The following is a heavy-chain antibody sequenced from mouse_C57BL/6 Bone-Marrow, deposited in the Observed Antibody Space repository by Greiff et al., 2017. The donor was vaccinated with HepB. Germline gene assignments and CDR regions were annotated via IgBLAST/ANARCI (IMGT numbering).Heavy chain of an antibody. CDR1: GFTFSSYA. V-gene: IGHV5-4*01. J-gene: IGHJ2*01. CDR3: ARDGGYYLFDY. CDR2: ISDGGSYT. D-gene: IGHD2-3*01. Sequence: VQLQQSGGGLVKPGGSLKLSCAASGFTFSSYAMSWVRQTPEKRLEWVATISDGGSYTYYPDNVKGRFTISRDNAKNNLYLQMSHLKSEDTAMYYCARDGGYYLFDYWGQGTTLTVSS.